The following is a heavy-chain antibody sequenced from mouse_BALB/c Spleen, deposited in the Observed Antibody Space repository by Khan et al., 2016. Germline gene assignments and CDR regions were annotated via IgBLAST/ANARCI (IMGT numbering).Heavy chain of an antibody. CDR3: ARAWSSMDY. D-gene: IGHD1-1*02. CDR1: GYTFSNYW. Sequence: QVQLQQSGAELMKPGASVKISCKATGYTFSNYWIEWVKQRPGHGLEWIGEILPGSDRTNYKEKFKGKATFTADTSSNTAYMQLSSLTSEDTSVYYCARAWSSMDYWGQGTSVTVSS. CDR2: ILPGSDRT. J-gene: IGHJ4*01. V-gene: IGHV1-9*01.